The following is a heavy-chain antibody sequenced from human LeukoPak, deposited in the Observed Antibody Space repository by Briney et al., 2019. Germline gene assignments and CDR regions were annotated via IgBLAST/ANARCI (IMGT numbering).Heavy chain of an antibody. CDR2: ISGSGGST. V-gene: IGHV3-23*01. Sequence: GGSLRLSCAASGFTFSSYAMSWVRQAPGKGLEWVSAISGSGGSTYYADSAKGRFTISRDNSKNTLYLQMNSLRTEDTAVYYCARDGGDGYNDLDYWGQGTLVTVSS. CDR3: ARDGGDGYNDLDY. J-gene: IGHJ4*02. D-gene: IGHD5-24*01. CDR1: GFTFSSYA.